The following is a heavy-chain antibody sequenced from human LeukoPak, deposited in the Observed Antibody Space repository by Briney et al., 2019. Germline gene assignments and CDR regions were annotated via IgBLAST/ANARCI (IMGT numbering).Heavy chain of an antibody. J-gene: IGHJ4*02. CDR2: ISSSSTTI. V-gene: IGHV3-48*04. CDR1: GFTFSSYS. Sequence: GGSLRLSCAASGFTFSSYSMNWVRQAPGKGLEWVSYISSSSTTIYYADSVKDRFTISRDNAKNSLFLQMNGLRSEDTAVYYCAKDRSYYDFWSGNFDYWGQGTLVTVSS. D-gene: IGHD3-3*01. CDR3: AKDRSYYDFWSGNFDY.